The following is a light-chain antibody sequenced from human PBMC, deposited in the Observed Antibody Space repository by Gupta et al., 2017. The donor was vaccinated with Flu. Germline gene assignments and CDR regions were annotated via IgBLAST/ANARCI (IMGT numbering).Light chain of an antibody. CDR2: RVS. Sequence: VVLPHSPLPLPVIFGRPASIPCRSSQSLVHRNGNTYLTWFQQRPGQSPRRLIYRVSNRDSGVPDRFSGRGSGTDFTLKISRVEDEDVGVYYCMQGTHWPTFGQGTKVEIK. J-gene: IGKJ1*01. CDR1: QSLVHRNGNTY. CDR3: MQGTHWPT. V-gene: IGKV2-30*02.